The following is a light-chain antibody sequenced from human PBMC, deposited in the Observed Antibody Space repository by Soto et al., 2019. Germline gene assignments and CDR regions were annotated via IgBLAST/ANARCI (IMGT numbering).Light chain of an antibody. CDR1: SSDVGGYNY. CDR3: SSYAGSNTPEL. J-gene: IGLJ1*01. CDR2: EVN. V-gene: IGLV2-8*01. Sequence: QSPLTQPPSASGSPGQSVTISCTGTSSDVGGYNYVSWYQHHPGNAPKLMIYEVNKRTSGVPDRFSGSKSGNTASLTVSGLQAEDEAEYYWSSYAGSNTPELFGTGTKLTV.